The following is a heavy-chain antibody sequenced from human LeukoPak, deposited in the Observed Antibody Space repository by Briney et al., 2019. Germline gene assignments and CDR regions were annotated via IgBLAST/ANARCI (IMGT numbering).Heavy chain of an antibody. CDR1: GFTFSSYA. CDR3: VKDRGGYYYGLGYFDY. Sequence: PGGSLRLSCSASGFTFSSYAMHWVRQAPGKGLEYVSTISSNGFSTYYADSVKGRFTISRDNSKNTLYLQMSSLRAEDTAVYYCVKDRGGYYYGLGYFDYWGQGTLVTVSS. V-gene: IGHV3-64D*06. J-gene: IGHJ4*02. CDR2: ISSNGFST. D-gene: IGHD1-26*01.